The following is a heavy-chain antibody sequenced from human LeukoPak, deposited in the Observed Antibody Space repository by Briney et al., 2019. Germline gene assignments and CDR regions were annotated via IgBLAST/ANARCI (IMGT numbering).Heavy chain of an antibody. CDR2: IKLFGDEQ. D-gene: IGHD4/OR15-4a*01. CDR3: ARALTMDHSGRWFDP. Sequence: PGGSLRLSCAGSGFIFSHYLMSWLRQAPGKEPEWVANIKLFGDEQYYGDSVKGRLIISRDNAKNSLYLQMHSLRADHTAVYYCARALTMDHSGRWFDPWGQGTLVTVSS. J-gene: IGHJ5*02. CDR1: GFIFSHYL. V-gene: IGHV3-7*01.